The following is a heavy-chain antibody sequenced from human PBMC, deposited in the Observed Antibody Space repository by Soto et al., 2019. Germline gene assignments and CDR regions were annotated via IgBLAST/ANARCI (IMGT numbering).Heavy chain of an antibody. CDR3: AKDRSNPLWPKYYYYGMDV. J-gene: IGHJ6*02. Sequence: EVQLLESGGGLVQPGGSLRLSCAASGFTFSSYAMSWVRQAPGKGLEWVSAISGSGGSTYYADSVTGRFTISRDNSKNTLYLQMNSLRAEDTAVYYCAKDRSNPLWPKYYYYGMDVWGHGTTVTVSS. CDR1: GFTFSSYA. CDR2: ISGSGGST. V-gene: IGHV3-23*01. D-gene: IGHD4-4*01.